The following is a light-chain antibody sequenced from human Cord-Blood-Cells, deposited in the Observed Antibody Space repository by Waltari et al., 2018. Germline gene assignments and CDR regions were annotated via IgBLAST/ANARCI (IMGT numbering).Light chain of an antibody. CDR1: QGISSY. J-gene: IGKJ2*03. V-gene: IGKV1-9*01. CDR2: AAS. Sequence: DIQLTQSPSFLSASVGDRVPITCRASQGISSYLAWYQQKPGKAPKPLIYAASTLQSGVPSRFSGSGSGTEFTLTISSLQPEDFATYYCQQLNSYPYSFGQGTKLEIK. CDR3: QQLNSYPYS.